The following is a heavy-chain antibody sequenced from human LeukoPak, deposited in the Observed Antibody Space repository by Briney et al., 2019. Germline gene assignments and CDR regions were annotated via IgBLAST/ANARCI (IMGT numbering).Heavy chain of an antibody. CDR1: GGSIRSSYYY. CDR2: IFYSGST. D-gene: IGHD1-26*01. CDR3: ARDVRTRSGSYYFLDY. Sequence: PSETLSLTCTVSGGSIRSSYYYWSWIRQPPGKGLEWIGSIFYSGSTNYNPSLKSRVTISVDTSKNQFSLKLSSVTAADTAVYYCARDVRTRSGSYYFLDYWGQGTLVTVSS. V-gene: IGHV4-61*01. J-gene: IGHJ4*02.